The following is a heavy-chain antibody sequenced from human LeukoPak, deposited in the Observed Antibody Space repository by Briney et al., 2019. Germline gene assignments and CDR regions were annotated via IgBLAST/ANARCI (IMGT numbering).Heavy chain of an antibody. CDR3: ARRGRYCTGANCYTGYFQH. D-gene: IGHD2-2*02. J-gene: IGHJ1*01. CDR2: LYSGGGA. V-gene: IGHV3-66*04. Sequence: GGSLRLSCAASGFSVNTNYMTWVRQAPGKGLEWVSVLYSGGGAYYADSVKDRFTISRDYSQNTLLLQMNSLRAEDTALYYCARRGRYCTGANCYTGYFQHWGQGTLVTVSS. CDR1: GFSVNTNY.